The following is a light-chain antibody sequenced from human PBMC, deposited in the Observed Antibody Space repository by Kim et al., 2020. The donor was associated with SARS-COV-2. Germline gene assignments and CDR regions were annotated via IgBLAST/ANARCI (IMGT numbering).Light chain of an antibody. Sequence: ASVGDRITMTCRASQNISRWLAWYQQKPREAPQLLIAEASRLESGVPARLSGSGSGTEFTLTIRSLQPDDFATYYCQQFNSYSWTFGQGTKV. CDR1: QNISRW. CDR2: EAS. V-gene: IGKV1-5*03. CDR3: QQFNSYSWT. J-gene: IGKJ1*01.